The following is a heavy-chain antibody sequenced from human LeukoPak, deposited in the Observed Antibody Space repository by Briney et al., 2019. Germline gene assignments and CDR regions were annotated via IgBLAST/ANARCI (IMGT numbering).Heavy chain of an antibody. CDR1: GFTFSNYA. V-gene: IGHV3-23*01. Sequence: PGGSLRLSCAASGFTFSNYAMNWVRQAPGKGLEWVSGISGNGGSTFYADSVKGRFTISRDNSKNTLYLQMNSLRAEDTAVYYCAKDGTVVAPMRGYFDLWGRGTLVTVSS. D-gene: IGHD3-22*01. J-gene: IGHJ2*01. CDR3: AKDGTVVAPMRGYFDL. CDR2: ISGNGGST.